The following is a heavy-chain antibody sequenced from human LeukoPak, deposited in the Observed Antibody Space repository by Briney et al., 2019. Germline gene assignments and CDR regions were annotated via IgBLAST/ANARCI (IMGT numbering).Heavy chain of an antibody. CDR2: IYYSGSI. J-gene: IGHJ6*02. V-gene: IGHV4-59*01. CDR1: GGSISSYS. CDR3: ARGPPLLSSEYGMDV. Sequence: SETLSLTCTVSGGSISSYSWSWIRQPPGKGLEWIGYIYYSGSINYNPSLKNRVTISVDTSKNQFSLNLSSVTAADTAVYYCARGPPLLSSEYGMDVWGQGTTVTVSS.